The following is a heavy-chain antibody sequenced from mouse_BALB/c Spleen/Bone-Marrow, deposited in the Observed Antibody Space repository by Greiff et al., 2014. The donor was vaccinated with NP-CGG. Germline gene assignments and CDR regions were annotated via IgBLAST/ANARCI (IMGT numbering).Heavy chain of an antibody. J-gene: IGHJ2*01. CDR2: IRNKANGYTT. CDR3: ARDRGLLRFDY. CDR1: GFTFTDYY. D-gene: IGHD2-3*01. V-gene: IGHV7-3*02. Sequence: DVHLVESGGGLVQPGGSLRLSCATSGFTFTDYYMSWVRQPPGKALEWLGFIRNKANGYTTEYSASVKGRFTISRDNSQGILYLQMNTLRAEDSATYYCARDRGLLRFDYWGQGTTLTVSS.